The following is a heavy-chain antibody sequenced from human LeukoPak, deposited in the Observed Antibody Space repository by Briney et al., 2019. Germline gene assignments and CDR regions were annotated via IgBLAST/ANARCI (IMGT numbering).Heavy chain of an antibody. V-gene: IGHV4-34*01. CDR1: GGSFSGYY. CDR3: ARGWLQTGFDV. D-gene: IGHD5-24*01. J-gene: IGHJ3*01. Sequence: SETLSLTCAVYGGSFSGYYWSWIRQPPGKGLEWIGEINHSGSTNYNPSLKSRVTISVDTSKNQFSLKLSSVTPEDTAVYYCARGWLQTGFDVWGQGTLVTVSS. CDR2: INHSGST.